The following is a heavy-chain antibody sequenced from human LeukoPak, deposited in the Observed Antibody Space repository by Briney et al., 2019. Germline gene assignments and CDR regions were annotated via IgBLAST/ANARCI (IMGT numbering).Heavy chain of an antibody. D-gene: IGHD1/OR15-1a*01. CDR1: GGSFSGYY. CDR3: ARGRVSSSTWNSTYYYYFYMDV. Sequence: PSETLSLTCAVYGGSFSGYYWSWIRQPPGKGLEWIGEINHSGSTNYNPSLKSRVTISVDTSKNQFSLELSSATAADTAVYFCARGRVSSSTWNSTYYYYFYMDVWGKGTTVTVSS. V-gene: IGHV4-34*01. CDR2: INHSGST. J-gene: IGHJ6*03.